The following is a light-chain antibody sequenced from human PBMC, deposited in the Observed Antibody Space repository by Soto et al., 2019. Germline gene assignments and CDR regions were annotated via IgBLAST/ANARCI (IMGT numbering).Light chain of an antibody. J-gene: IGLJ2*01. CDR2: DVI. CDR1: SSDVGRYNH. CDR3: CSYAGSQTVV. V-gene: IGLV2-11*01. Sequence: QSALTQPRSVSGSPGQSVTISCTGTSSDVGRYNHVSWYQQHPGKAPKVVMYDVIKGPSGVPDRFSGSKSGNTASLTISGLQVEDEADYYCCSYAGSQTVVFGGGTKLTVL.